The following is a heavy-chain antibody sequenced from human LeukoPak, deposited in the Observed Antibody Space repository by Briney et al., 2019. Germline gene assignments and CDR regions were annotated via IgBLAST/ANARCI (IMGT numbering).Heavy chain of an antibody. CDR1: GFTFGSYS. D-gene: IGHD2-21*01. Sequence: PGGSLRLSCAASGFTFGSYSMNWVRQAPGKGLEWVSSISSSSSYIYYADSVKGRFTISRDNAKNSLYLQMNSLRAEDTAVYYCASGTDSDPDFDYWGQGTLVTVSS. CDR3: ASGTDSDPDFDY. V-gene: IGHV3-21*01. J-gene: IGHJ4*02. CDR2: ISSSSSYI.